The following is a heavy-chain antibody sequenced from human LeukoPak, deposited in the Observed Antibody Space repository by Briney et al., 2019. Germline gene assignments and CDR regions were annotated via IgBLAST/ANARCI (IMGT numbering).Heavy chain of an antibody. V-gene: IGHV3-53*01. CDR1: GFTVSSNY. D-gene: IGHD6-6*01. CDR2: IYSGGST. J-gene: IGHJ3*02. Sequence: GGSLRLSCAASGFTVSSNYMSWVRQAPGKGLEWVSVIYSGGSTYYADSVKGRFTISRDNSKNTLYLQMNSLRAEDTAVYYCARDLLVATPPGRAFDIWGQGTMVTVSS. CDR3: ARDLLVATPPGRAFDI.